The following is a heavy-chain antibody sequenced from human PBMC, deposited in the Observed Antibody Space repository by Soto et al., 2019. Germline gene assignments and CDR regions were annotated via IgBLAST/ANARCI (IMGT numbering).Heavy chain of an antibody. CDR3: PRPYTSNSHWFGP. CDR2: FRYVAQYI. V-gene: IGHV3-33*01. J-gene: IGHJ5*02. Sequence: YGVHWVRQIPAKWLEWVAVFRYVAQYIYYADSVKGRFTNSRDNSKHTLFLQMSSLRAEDTAVFSCPRPYTSNSHWFGPRGQGTLGPVSS. CDR1: YG. D-gene: IGHD6-19*01.